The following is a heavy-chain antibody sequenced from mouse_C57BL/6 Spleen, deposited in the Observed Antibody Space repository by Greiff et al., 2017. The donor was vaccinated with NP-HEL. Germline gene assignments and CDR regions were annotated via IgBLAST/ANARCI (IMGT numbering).Heavy chain of an antibody. D-gene: IGHD2-4*01. J-gene: IGHJ3*01. CDR1: GFTFSSYA. CDR2: ISDGGSYT. CDR3: ASLYYDYDEFAY. V-gene: IGHV5-4*03. Sequence: EVKVVESGGGLVKPGGSLKLSCAASGFTFSSYAMSWVRQTPEKRLEWVATISDGGSYTYYPDNVKGRFTISRDNAKNNLYLQMSHLKSEDTAMYYCASLYYDYDEFAYWGQGTLVTVSA.